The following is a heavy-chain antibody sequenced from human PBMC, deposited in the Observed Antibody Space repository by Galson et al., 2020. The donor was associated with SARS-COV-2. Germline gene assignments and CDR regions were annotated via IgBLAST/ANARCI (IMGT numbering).Heavy chain of an antibody. D-gene: IGHD2-8*01. CDR3: ARDLARYCIDGVCLPYYYYGMDV. J-gene: IGHJ6*02. Sequence: ASVKVSCKASGYTFTSYYMHWVRQAPGQGLEWMGIINPSGGSTSYAQKFQGRVTMTRDTSTSTVYMELSSLRAEDTAVYYCARDLARYCIDGVCLPYYYYGMDVWGQGTTVTVSS. CDR1: GYTFTSYY. V-gene: IGHV1-46*01. CDR2: INPSGGST.